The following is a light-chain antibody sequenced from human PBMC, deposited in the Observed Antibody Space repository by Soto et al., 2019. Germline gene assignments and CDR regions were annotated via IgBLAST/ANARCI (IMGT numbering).Light chain of an antibody. CDR3: GSYATSDTFV. CDR2: EVR. CDR1: ASDVGAYNY. J-gene: IGLJ1*01. V-gene: IGLV2-14*01. Sequence: QSALTQPASVSGSPGQSITISCTGTASDVGAYNYVSWYQHHPDKAPNLMIYEVRNRPSGVSNRFSGSKSVNTASLPISGLQPEDEADYYCGSYATSDTFVFGTGTKVTVL.